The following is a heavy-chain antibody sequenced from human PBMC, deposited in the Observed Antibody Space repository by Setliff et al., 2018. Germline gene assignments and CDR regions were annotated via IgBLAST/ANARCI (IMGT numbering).Heavy chain of an antibody. D-gene: IGHD2-8*01. J-gene: IGHJ4*02. CDR2: IILIFGTP. V-gene: IGHV1-69*06. Sequence: SVKVSCKASGGSLNGYSVSWVRQAPGQGLEFLGRIILIFGTPNYAQKFQDRVTIGADKSTSTAYMEMSSLNFEDTAVYYCAAKWCTTIDCRLPIYDFWGQGTQVTVSS. CDR1: GGSLNGYS. CDR3: AAKWCTTIDCRLPIYDF.